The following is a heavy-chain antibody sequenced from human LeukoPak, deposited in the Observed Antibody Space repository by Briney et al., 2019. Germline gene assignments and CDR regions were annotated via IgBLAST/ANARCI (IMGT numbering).Heavy chain of an antibody. Sequence: GGSLRLSCAASGFTFSNYWMHWVRQAPGKWLEWVSYISSSGSTIYYADSVKGRFTISRDNAKNSLYLQMNSLRAEDTAVYYCASPYSSRWYELCYWGQGTLVTVSS. J-gene: IGHJ4*02. V-gene: IGHV3-48*04. CDR1: GFTFSNYW. CDR3: ASPYSSRWYELCY. D-gene: IGHD6-13*01. CDR2: ISSSGSTI.